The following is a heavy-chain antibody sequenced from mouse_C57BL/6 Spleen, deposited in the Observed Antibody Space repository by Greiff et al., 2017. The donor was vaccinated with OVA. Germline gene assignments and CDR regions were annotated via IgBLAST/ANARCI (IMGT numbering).Heavy chain of an antibody. CDR1: GYAFSSSW. CDR3: ARAREYDEGRYAMDY. V-gene: IGHV1-82*01. CDR2: IYPGDGDT. Sequence: QVQLQQSGPELVKPGASVKISCKASGYAFSSSWMNWVKQRPGKGLEWIGRIYPGDGDTNYNGKFKGKATLTADKSSSTAYMQLRSLTSEDSAVYFCARAREYDEGRYAMDYWGQGTSVTVSS. D-gene: IGHD2-12*01. J-gene: IGHJ4*01.